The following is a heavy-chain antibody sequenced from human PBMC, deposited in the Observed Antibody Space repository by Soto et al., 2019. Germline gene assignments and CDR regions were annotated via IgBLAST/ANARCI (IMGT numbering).Heavy chain of an antibody. Sequence: LCGGSISSGDYYWSWIRQPPGKGLEWIGYIYYSGSTYYNPSLKSRVTISVDTSKNQFSLKLSSVTAADTAVYYCAREGVVTAILRYFDYWGQGTLVTVSS. D-gene: IGHD2-21*02. V-gene: IGHV4-30-4*01. CDR2: IYYSGST. CDR3: AREGVVTAILRYFDY. J-gene: IGHJ4*02. CDR1: GGSISSGDYY.